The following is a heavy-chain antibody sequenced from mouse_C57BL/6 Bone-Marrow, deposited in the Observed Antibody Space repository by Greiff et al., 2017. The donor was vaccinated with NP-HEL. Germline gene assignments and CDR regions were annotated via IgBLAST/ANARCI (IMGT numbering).Heavy chain of an antibody. D-gene: IGHD1-1*01. J-gene: IGHJ2*01. Sequence: VHLVESGAELVRPGTSVKMSCKASGYTFTNYWIGWAKQRPGHGLEWIGDIYPGGGYTNYNEKFKGKATLTADKSSSTAYMQFSSLTSEDSAIYYCARGVVKDYFDYWGQGTTLTVSS. CDR1: GYTFTNYW. CDR2: IYPGGGYT. V-gene: IGHV1-63*01. CDR3: ARGVVKDYFDY.